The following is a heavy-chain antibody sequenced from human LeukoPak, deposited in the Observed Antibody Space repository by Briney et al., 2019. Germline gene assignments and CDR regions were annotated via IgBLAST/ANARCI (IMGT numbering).Heavy chain of an antibody. D-gene: IGHD4-17*01. Sequence: GASVKVSCKASGYTFTDYYIHWVRQAPGQGLEWMGIINPGGGSTSYAQKFQGRVTMTRDMSTSTVYMELSSLRSEDTAVYYCARVGTYGDYVDYWGQGTLVTVSS. V-gene: IGHV1-46*01. CDR1: GYTFTDYY. J-gene: IGHJ4*02. CDR3: ARVGTYGDYVDY. CDR2: INPGGGST.